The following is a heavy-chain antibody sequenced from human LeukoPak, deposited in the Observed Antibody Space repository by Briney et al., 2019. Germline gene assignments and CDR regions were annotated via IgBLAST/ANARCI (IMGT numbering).Heavy chain of an antibody. D-gene: IGHD5-18*01. CDR2: ISRASESI. Sequence: PGGSLRLSCAASGFTFNTYSMSWVRQAPGKGLEWVSIISRASESIFYADSVKGRFTISRDNAKNSLYLQMNSLRAEDTAVYYCARDPEDTAMVMVDYWGQGTLVTVSS. CDR3: ARDPEDTAMVMVDY. V-gene: IGHV3-21*01. CDR1: GFTFNTYS. J-gene: IGHJ4*02.